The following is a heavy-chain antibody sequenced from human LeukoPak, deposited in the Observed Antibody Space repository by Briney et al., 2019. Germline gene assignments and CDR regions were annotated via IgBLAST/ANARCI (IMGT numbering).Heavy chain of an antibody. Sequence: SETLSLTCTVSGGSISSYYWSWIRQPPGKGLEWIGYIYYSGSTNYNPSLKSRVTISVDTSKNQFSLKLSSVTAADTAVYYCARVVAATLDYWGQGTLVTVSS. CDR3: ARVVAATLDY. V-gene: IGHV4-59*08. CDR2: IYYSGST. J-gene: IGHJ4*02. D-gene: IGHD2-15*01. CDR1: GGSISSYY.